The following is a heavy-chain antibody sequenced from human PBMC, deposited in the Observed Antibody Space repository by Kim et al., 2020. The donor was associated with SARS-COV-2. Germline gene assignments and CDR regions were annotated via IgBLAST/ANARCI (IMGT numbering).Heavy chain of an antibody. D-gene: IGHD3-10*01. J-gene: IGHJ3*02. CDR2: ISWNSGSI. CDR1: GFTFGDYA. CDR3: AKDSGWFGTWGAFDI. Sequence: GGSLRLSCAASGFTFGDYAMHWVRQAPGKGLEWVSGISWNSGSIGYADSVKGRFTISRDNAKNSLYLQMNSLRAEDTALYYCAKDSGWFGTWGAFDIWGQGTMVTVSS. V-gene: IGHV3-9*01.